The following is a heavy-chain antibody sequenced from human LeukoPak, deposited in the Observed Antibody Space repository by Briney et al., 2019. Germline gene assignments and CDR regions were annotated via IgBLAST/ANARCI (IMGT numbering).Heavy chain of an antibody. D-gene: IGHD3-22*01. CDR3: ARGGYYDGNGFSLRHNWFDP. V-gene: IGHV4-34*01. Sequence: SETLSLTCAVYGGSFSGYYWSWIRQPPGKGLEWIGEINHSGNTNYNPSLKSRVTISVDTSKNQFSLKLSSVTAADTAVYYCARGGYYDGNGFSLRHNWFDPWGQGTLVTVSS. CDR2: INHSGNT. J-gene: IGHJ5*02. CDR1: GGSFSGYY.